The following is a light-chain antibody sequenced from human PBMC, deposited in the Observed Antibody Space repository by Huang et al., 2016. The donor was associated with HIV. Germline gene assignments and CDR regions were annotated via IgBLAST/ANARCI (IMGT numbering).Light chain of an antibody. CDR2: GAS. J-gene: IGKJ4*01. CDR1: QSVNSN. V-gene: IGKV3-15*01. Sequence: EIVMTQSPATLSVSPGERSTLSCRASQSVNSNLAWYQQKPGQAPRLLIDGASTRATGIPARFSGSGSGTEVTLTISSLQSEDFAVYSCQQYNNWPLTFGGGTKVEIK. CDR3: QQYNNWPLT.